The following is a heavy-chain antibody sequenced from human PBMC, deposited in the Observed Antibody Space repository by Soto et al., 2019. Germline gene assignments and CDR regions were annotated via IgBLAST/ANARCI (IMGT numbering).Heavy chain of an antibody. D-gene: IGHD3-16*02. Sequence: QVQLQESGPGLVKPSQTLSLTCTVPGGSISSGDHYWSLIRQPPGKGLEWIGYIYYSGSTNYNPSLQSRVTIAVDTSKKQFSLKLTSVTAADTAVYYCARIVESGYTINFDLWGRGTLVTVSS. CDR1: GGSISSGDHY. V-gene: IGHV4-30-4*01. CDR3: ARIVESGYTINFDL. CDR2: IYYSGST. J-gene: IGHJ2*01.